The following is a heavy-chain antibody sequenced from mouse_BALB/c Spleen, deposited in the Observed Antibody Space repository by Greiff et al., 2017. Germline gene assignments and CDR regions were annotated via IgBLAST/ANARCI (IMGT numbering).Heavy chain of an antibody. CDR2: ISSGGGST. V-gene: IGHV5-12-1*01. CDR1: GFAFSSYD. Sequence: EVQGVESGGGLVKPGGSLKLSCAASGFAFSSYDMSWVRQTPEKRLEWVAYISSGGGSTYYPDTVKGRFTISRDNAKNTLYLQMSSLKSEDTAMYYCARHHYYAMDYWGQGTSVTVFS. CDR3: ARHHYYAMDY. J-gene: IGHJ4*01.